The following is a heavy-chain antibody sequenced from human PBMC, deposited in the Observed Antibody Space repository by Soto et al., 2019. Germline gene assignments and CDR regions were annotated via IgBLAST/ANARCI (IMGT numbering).Heavy chain of an antibody. CDR1: GGSFSGYY. CDR2: INHSGST. Sequence: SETLSLTCAVYGGSFSGYYWSWIRQPPGKGLEWIGEINHSGSTNYNLSLKSRVTISVDTSKNQFSLKLSSVTAADTAVYYCASSHPNYYYYYGMDVWGQGTTVTVSS. CDR3: ASSHPNYYYYYGMDV. J-gene: IGHJ6*02. V-gene: IGHV4-34*01.